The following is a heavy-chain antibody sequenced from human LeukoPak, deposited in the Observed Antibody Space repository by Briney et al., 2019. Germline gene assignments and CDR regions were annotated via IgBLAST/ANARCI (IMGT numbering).Heavy chain of an antibody. V-gene: IGHV4-59*01. CDR2: IYYSGST. D-gene: IGHD3-10*01. Sequence: SETLSLTCTVSGGFISSYYWSWIRQPPGKGLEWIGYIYYSGSTNYNPSLKSRVTISVDTSKNQFSLKLSSVTAAVTAVYYCARDLWFGELSDWGQATPVTVSS. J-gene: IGHJ4*02. CDR1: GGFISSYY. CDR3: ARDLWFGELSD.